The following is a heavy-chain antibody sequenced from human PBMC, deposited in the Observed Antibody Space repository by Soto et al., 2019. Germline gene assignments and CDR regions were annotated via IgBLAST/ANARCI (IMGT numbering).Heavy chain of an antibody. J-gene: IGHJ6*02. D-gene: IGHD3-10*01. Sequence: QVQLVQSGAEVKKPGASVKVSCKASGYTFTNYGISWGRQAPGQGLEWMGWISGYNGDTDYAQKVQGRVTMTTHTSTSTVYMELRSLSSDDTAVYYCAREGIRPYYYYGMDVWGQGTTVTVSS. CDR2: ISGYNGDT. CDR1: GYTFTNYG. CDR3: AREGIRPYYYYGMDV. V-gene: IGHV1-18*01.